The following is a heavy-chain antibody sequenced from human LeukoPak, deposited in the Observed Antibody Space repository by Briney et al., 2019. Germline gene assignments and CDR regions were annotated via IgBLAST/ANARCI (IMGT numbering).Heavy chain of an antibody. CDR2: IYYSGST. V-gene: IGHV4-39*01. D-gene: IGHD2-2*02. J-gene: IGHJ4*02. CDR1: GGSISSSSYY. Sequence: PSETLSLTCTVSGGSISSSSYYWGWIRQPPGKGLEWIGSIYYSGSTYYNPSLKSRVTISVDTSKNQFSLKLSSVTAADTAVYYCARYCSSTSCYTNWGQGTLVTVSS. CDR3: ARYCSSTSCYTN.